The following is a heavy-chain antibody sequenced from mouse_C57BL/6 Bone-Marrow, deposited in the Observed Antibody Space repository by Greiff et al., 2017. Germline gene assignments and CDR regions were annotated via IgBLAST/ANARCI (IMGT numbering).Heavy chain of an antibody. D-gene: IGHD2-5*01. CDR2: IDPEPGGT. V-gene: IGHV1-15*01. Sequence: QVQLQQSGAELVRPGASLTLSCTASGFTFTDYDMHWVKQTPVHGLEWFGAIDPEPGGTAYHQKFKGKFILTADKSANTAYMELRSPTSEDSAVYYCTTPEAYYSNYNWGQGTTLTVSS. CDR1: GFTFTDYD. J-gene: IGHJ2*01. CDR3: TTPEAYYSNYN.